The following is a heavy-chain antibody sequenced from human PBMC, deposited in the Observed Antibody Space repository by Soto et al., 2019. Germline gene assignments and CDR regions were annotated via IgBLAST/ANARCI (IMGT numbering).Heavy chain of an antibody. Sequence: QLQLQESGPGLVKPSETLSLTCTVSGGSISSSSYYWGWIRQPPGKGLEWIGSIYYSGSTYYNPSLKSRVTISVDTSKNQFSLKLSSVTAADTAVYYCARQGVVVVVAATRKWFDPWGQGTLVTVSS. CDR3: ARQGVVVVVAATRKWFDP. J-gene: IGHJ5*02. V-gene: IGHV4-39*01. D-gene: IGHD2-15*01. CDR2: IYYSGST. CDR1: GGSISSSSYY.